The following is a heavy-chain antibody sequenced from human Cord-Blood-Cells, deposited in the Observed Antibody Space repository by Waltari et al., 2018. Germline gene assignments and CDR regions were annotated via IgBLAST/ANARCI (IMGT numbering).Heavy chain of an antibody. CDR1: GGSISSRSYY. CDR3: ARHTPDLVGATDYSFDY. V-gene: IGHV4-39*07. Sequence: QLQLQESGPGLVKPSETLSLTCTVSGGSISSRSYYWGWIRQPPGKGLEWIGSIYYSGSTYYNPSLKSRVTISVDTSKNQFSLKLSSVTAADTAVYYCARHTPDLVGATDYSFDYWGQGTLVTVSS. CDR2: IYYSGST. D-gene: IGHD1-26*01. J-gene: IGHJ4*02.